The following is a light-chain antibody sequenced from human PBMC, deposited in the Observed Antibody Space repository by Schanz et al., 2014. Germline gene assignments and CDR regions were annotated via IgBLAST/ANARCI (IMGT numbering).Light chain of an antibody. J-gene: IGKJ3*01. CDR2: DAS. CDR3: QQRSDWPPIFT. CDR1: QSVSNN. Sequence: EIVMTQSPATLSVSPGERATLSCRASQSVSNNLAWYQQKPGQAPRLLIYDASNRATGIPARFSGSGSGTDFTLTISGLEPEDSAVYYCQQRSDWPPIFTFGPGTTVHLK. V-gene: IGKV3-11*01.